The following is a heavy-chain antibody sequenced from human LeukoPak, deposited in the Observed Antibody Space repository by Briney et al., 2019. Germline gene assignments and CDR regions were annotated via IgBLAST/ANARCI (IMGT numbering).Heavy chain of an antibody. CDR3: ARGGWYYFDY. CDR1: GFTFSRYW. CDR2: IKQDGSEI. V-gene: IGHV3-7*04. Sequence: GGSLRLSCAASGFTFSRYWMSWVRQAPGKGLEWVACIKQDGSEIYYVDSVKGRFTIPRDNAKNSLYLQMNSLRAEDTAVYYCARGGWYYFDYWGQGTLVTVPS. D-gene: IGHD6-19*01. J-gene: IGHJ4*02.